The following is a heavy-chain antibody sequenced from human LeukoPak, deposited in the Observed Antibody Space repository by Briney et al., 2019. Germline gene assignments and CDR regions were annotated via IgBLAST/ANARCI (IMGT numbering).Heavy chain of an antibody. J-gene: IGHJ5*01. CDR1: GFNMSDYW. CDR2: IKQDGSEI. CDR3: ARDIDWLDC. D-gene: IGHD2-15*01. V-gene: IGHV3-7*01. Sequence: GGSLRLSCIASGFNMSDYWMSWVRQAPGKGLEWVANIKQDGSEIYSGDSLKGRFTISRDNAKNSLYLQMNSLRGEDTAVYYCARDIDWLDCWGQGTLVTVSS.